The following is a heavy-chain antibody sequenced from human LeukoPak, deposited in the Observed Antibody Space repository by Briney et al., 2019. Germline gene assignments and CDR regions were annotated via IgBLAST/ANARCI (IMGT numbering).Heavy chain of an antibody. D-gene: IGHD2-15*01. Sequence: ASVKVSCKASGYTFISYYIHWVRQAPGQGLEWMGIISPSGGSISYAQKFQGRVTMTRDTSTSTVYLELSSLRSEDTAVYYCAREGIPGSGGLTGNRARYFDNWGQGTLVTVSS. V-gene: IGHV1-46*03. CDR1: GYTFISYY. CDR3: AREGIPGSGGLTGNRARYFDN. CDR2: ISPSGGSI. J-gene: IGHJ4*02.